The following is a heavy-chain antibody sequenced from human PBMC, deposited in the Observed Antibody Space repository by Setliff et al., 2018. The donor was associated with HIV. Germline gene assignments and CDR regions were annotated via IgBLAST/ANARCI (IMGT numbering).Heavy chain of an antibody. CDR1: GGSISTGDYY. CDR2: FYYGGST. V-gene: IGHV4-30-4*08. Sequence: SETLSLTCTVSGGSISTGDYYWSWIRQPPGKGLEWIGYFYYGGSTTYNPSLKSRISISVDTSKNQFSLKLSSVTAADTAVYFCARVRRDGNSFDDWGQGTLVTVSS. D-gene: IGHD4-4*01. CDR3: ARVRRDGNSFDD. J-gene: IGHJ4*02.